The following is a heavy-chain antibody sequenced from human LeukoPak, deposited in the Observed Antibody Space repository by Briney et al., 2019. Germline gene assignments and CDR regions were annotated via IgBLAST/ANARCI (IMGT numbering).Heavy chain of an antibody. CDR3: ARPYLDYYDSSGYPDY. CDR2: IYSGGST. Sequence: GGSLRLSCAASGFTFSSYAMSWVRQAPGKGLEWVSVIYSGGSTYYADSVKGRFTISRDNSKNTLYLQMNSLRAEDTAVYYCARPYLDYYDSSGYPDYWGQGTLVTVSS. CDR1: GFTFSSYA. J-gene: IGHJ4*02. V-gene: IGHV3-66*04. D-gene: IGHD3-22*01.